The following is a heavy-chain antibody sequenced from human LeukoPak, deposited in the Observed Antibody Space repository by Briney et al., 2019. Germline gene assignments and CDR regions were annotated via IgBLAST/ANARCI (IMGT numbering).Heavy chain of an antibody. J-gene: IGHJ4*02. CDR1: GFTFTTYG. V-gene: IGHV3-48*01. CDR3: ASQYCSGGSCYFDY. D-gene: IGHD2-15*01. Sequence: GGSLRLSCSASGFTFTTYGMNWVRQAPGKGLEWVSYISSSSSTIYYADSVKGRFTISRDNAKNSLYLQMNSLRAEDTAVYYCASQYCSGGSCYFDYWGQGTLATVSS. CDR2: ISSSSSTI.